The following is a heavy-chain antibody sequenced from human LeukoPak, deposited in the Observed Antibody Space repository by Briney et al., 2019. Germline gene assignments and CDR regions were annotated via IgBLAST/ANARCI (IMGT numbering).Heavy chain of an antibody. CDR2: ISCCSGST. CDR1: GFTFSSYA. D-gene: IGHD5-12*01. Sequence: GGSLRLSCAASGFTFSSYAMSWVRQAPGRGLEWVSTISCCSGSTYYADSVKGRLTISRDSSKNTLYLQMNSLRVEDTAVYYCAKKGVAEATTHPHIDYWGQGTLVTVSS. J-gene: IGHJ4*02. V-gene: IGHV3-23*01. CDR3: AKKGVAEATTHPHIDY.